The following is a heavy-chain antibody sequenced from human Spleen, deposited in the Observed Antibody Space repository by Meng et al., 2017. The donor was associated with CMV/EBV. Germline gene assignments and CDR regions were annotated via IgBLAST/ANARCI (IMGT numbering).Heavy chain of an antibody. J-gene: IGHJ5*02. D-gene: IGHD2-2*02. CDR3: AANGYCSSTSCYRGWFDP. V-gene: IGHV1-2*02. CDR2: IDPNSGGT. Sequence: ASVKVSCKASGYTFTGYYMHWVRQAPEQGLEWMGWIDPNSGGTKYAQKFQGRVTMTRDTSISTAYMELTSLTSDDTAVYYCAANGYCSSTSCYRGWFDPWGQGTLVTVS. CDR1: GYTFTGYY.